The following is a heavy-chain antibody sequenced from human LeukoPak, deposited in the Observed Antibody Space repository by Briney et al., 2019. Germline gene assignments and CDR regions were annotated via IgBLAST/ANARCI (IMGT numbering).Heavy chain of an antibody. Sequence: GASVTVSFMASGGTFISYAISWVGPAPGQGLEWVGWINPNSGGTNYAQKFQGRVAMTRDTSITTAYMELSRLRSDDTAVYYCARAGEYSSSPPGYWGQGTLVTVSS. V-gene: IGHV1-2*02. CDR1: GGTFISYA. CDR3: ARAGEYSSSPPGY. D-gene: IGHD6-6*01. J-gene: IGHJ4*02. CDR2: INPNSGGT.